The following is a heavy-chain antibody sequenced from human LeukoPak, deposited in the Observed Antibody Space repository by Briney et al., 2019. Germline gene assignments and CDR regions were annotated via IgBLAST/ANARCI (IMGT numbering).Heavy chain of an antibody. D-gene: IGHD2-15*01. CDR2: LSYVGGIK. CDR3: ARSRYCSGGTCYSNYYYYYMDV. V-gene: IGHV3-30*04. Sequence: GRSLTLSRSASGFTLSRSAMHWVGQAPGRGRDGVAVLSYVGGIKYYADSVKGRFTFSRDNSKNTLSLQMNSLRAEDTALYYCARSRYCSGGTCYSNYYYYYMDVWGKGSSVTVSS. J-gene: IGHJ6*03. CDR1: GFTLSRSA.